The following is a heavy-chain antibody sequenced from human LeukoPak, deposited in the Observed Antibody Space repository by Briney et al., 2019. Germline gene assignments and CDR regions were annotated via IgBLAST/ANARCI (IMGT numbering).Heavy chain of an antibody. D-gene: IGHD3-3*01. CDR2: ISWSSGII. CDR3: AKDTGSPADAITMEDNAFDI. J-gene: IGHJ3*02. Sequence: GRSLRLSCAASGFIFDDHGMHWVRQAPGKGLEWVSGISWSSGIIGYADSVKGRFTISRDNAKNSLYLQMESLRAEDTAVYYCAKDTGSPADAITMEDNAFDIWGQGTMVTVSS. V-gene: IGHV3-9*01. CDR1: GFIFDDHG.